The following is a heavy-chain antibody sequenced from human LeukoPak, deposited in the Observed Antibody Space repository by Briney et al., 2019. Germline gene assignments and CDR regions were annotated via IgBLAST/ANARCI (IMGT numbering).Heavy chain of an antibody. J-gene: IGHJ3*01. V-gene: IGHV3-53*01. Sequence: PGGSLRLSCAASGVTVGSNYMSWVRQAPGKGLEWVSVIYSGDSAYYADSVKGRFTISRDNSKNTLNLQMNGLRAEDTAVYYCARDRGAGYCSGGGCYSAVFDLWGQGTMVTVSS. D-gene: IGHD2-15*01. CDR1: GVTVGSNY. CDR3: ARDRGAGYCSGGGCYSAVFDL. CDR2: IYSGDSA.